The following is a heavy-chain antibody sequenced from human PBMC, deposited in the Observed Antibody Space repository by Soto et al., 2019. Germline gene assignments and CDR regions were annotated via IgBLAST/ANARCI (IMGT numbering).Heavy chain of an antibody. CDR1: GFTFSSYA. J-gene: IGHJ4*02. CDR2: ISGSGGST. V-gene: IGHV3-23*01. Sequence: GGSLRLSCAASGFTFSSYAMSWVRQAPGKGLEWVSAISGSGGSTYYADSVKGRFTISRDNSKNTLYLQMNSLRAEDTAVYYCAKGRLGVYARALDYWGQGTLVTVSS. CDR3: AKGRLGVYARALDY. D-gene: IGHD2-8*01.